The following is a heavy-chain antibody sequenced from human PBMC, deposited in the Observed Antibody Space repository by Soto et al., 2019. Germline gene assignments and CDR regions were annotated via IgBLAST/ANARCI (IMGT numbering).Heavy chain of an antibody. Sequence: SVKVSCKASGGTFSSYAISWVRQAPGQGLEWMGGIIPIFGTANYAQKFQGRVTITADEATSTAYMELSSLRSEDTAVYYCARQFDYDTSGYYYAYWGQGTLVTVSS. CDR2: IIPIFGTA. J-gene: IGHJ4*02. D-gene: IGHD3-22*01. CDR1: GGTFSSYA. V-gene: IGHV1-69*13. CDR3: ARQFDYDTSGYYYAY.